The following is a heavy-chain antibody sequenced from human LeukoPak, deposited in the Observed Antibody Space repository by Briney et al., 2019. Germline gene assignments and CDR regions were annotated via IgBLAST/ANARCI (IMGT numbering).Heavy chain of an antibody. V-gene: IGHV3-30*02. J-gene: IGHJ4*02. CDR3: AKDCCCSTTSCYVHYSDC. Sequence: GGSLRLSCEASGFSFSTYGMHWVRQAPGKGLEGVALIWFDGSNKHYADSVKGRFTISRDNSKNTLFLQMNSLRAEDTAVYFCAKDCCCSTTSCYVHYSDCWGQGTLVTVSS. CDR1: GFSFSTYG. D-gene: IGHD2-2*01. CDR2: IWFDGSNK.